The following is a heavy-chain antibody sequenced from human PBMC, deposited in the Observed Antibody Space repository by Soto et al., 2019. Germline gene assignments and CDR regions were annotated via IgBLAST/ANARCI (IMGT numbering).Heavy chain of an antibody. CDR1: GFTFSSYA. D-gene: IGHD2-15*01. Sequence: GGSLRLSCAASGFTFSSYAMHWVRQAPGKGLEWVAVISYDGSNKYYADSVKGRFTISRDNSKNTLYLQMNSLRAEDTAVYYCANLQYPGGSLTLGKEADYWGQGTLVTVSS. CDR3: ANLQYPGGSLTLGKEADY. V-gene: IGHV3-30*04. CDR2: ISYDGSNK. J-gene: IGHJ4*02.